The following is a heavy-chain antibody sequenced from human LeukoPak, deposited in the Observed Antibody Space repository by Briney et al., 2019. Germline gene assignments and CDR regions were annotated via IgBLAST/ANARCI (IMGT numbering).Heavy chain of an antibody. D-gene: IGHD2-21*02. CDR3: ARPSNCGGDCYSFYNYYMDV. Sequence: ASVKVSCKASGYTFTSYDINWVRQATGQGLEWMGWMNPNSGNTGYAQKFQGRVTMTRNTSLSTAYMELSSLRSEGTAVYYCARPSNCGGDCYSFYNYYMDVWGKGTTVTVSS. CDR1: GYTFTSYD. J-gene: IGHJ6*03. V-gene: IGHV1-8*01. CDR2: MNPNSGNT.